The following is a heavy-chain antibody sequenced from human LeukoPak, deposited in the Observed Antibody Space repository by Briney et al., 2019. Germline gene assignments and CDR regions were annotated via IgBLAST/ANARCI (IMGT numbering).Heavy chain of an antibody. Sequence: SETLSLTCTVSGGSISSGGYYWSWIRQHPGEGLEWIVHIYYSGSTYYNPSLKSRVTISLDTSKNQFSLKLSSVTAADTAVYYCARASRDGYNQNFDHWGQGTLVTVSS. V-gene: IGHV4-31*03. CDR2: IYYSGST. CDR1: GGSISSGGYY. CDR3: ARASRDGYNQNFDH. D-gene: IGHD5-24*01. J-gene: IGHJ4*02.